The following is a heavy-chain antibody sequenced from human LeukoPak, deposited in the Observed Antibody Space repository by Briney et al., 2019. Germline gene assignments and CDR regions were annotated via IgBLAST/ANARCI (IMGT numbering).Heavy chain of an antibody. Sequence: ASVKVSCKASGYTFTSYGISWVRQAPGQGLEWMGWISAYNGNTNYAEKLQGRVTMTTDTSTSTVYMELRSLRSDDTAVYYGARDVKRYFDWSSPEGTYLRFDYWSQETLVTVFS. V-gene: IGHV1-18*04. CDR3: ARDVKRYFDWSSPEGTYLRFDY. J-gene: IGHJ4*02. CDR2: ISAYNGNT. D-gene: IGHD3-9*01. CDR1: GYTFTSYG.